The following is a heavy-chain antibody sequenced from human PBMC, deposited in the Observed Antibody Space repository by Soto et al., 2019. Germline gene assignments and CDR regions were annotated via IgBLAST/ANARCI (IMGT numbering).Heavy chain of an antibody. CDR3: AKDYFSTGYYYGFDY. Sequence: PGGSLRLSCAASGFTFSSCAMGWVRQAPGKGLEWVSGISDNGGSTYYADSVKGRFTISRDTSKNTLYLQMNSLRAEDTAVYYCAKDYFSTGYYYGFDYWGQGTLVTVSS. CDR1: GFTFSSCA. D-gene: IGHD3-22*01. CDR2: ISDNGGST. J-gene: IGHJ4*02. V-gene: IGHV3-23*01.